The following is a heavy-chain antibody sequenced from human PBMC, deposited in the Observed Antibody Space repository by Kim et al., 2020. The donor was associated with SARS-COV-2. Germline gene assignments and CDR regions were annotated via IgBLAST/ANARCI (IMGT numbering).Heavy chain of an antibody. Sequence: GRTTHAQKFQGRITLTGETSTATVYMELSSLRSDDTAVYYCARNPGGMDVWGQGTTVTVSS. V-gene: IGHV1-46*01. CDR3: ARNPGGMDV. J-gene: IGHJ6*02. CDR2: GRT.